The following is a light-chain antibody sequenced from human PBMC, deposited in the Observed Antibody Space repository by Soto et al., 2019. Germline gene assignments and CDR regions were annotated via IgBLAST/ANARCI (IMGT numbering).Light chain of an antibody. Sequence: ETVMTQSPATLSLSPGERATLSCRASQGVSGHVAWYQQKPGQAPRLLFYGASTGATGLPARFSGSGSGTEFTLTINSLQAEDCAVYYCQQYYNWPRTFGQGTRLEIK. CDR2: GAS. CDR3: QQYYNWPRT. J-gene: IGKJ5*01. V-gene: IGKV3-15*01. CDR1: QGVSGH.